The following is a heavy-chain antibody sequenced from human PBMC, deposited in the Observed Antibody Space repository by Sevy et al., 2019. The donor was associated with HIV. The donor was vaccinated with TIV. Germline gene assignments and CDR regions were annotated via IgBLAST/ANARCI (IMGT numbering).Heavy chain of an antibody. V-gene: IGHV1-18*01. D-gene: IGHD2-2*01. CDR1: GYTFTSYG. CDR3: ARDGIVVVPAATMGYYGMDV. Sequence: ASVKVSCKASGYTFTSYGISWVRQAPGQGLEWMGWISAYNGNTNYAQKLQGTVTMTTDTSTSTAYMELRSLRSDDTAVYYCARDGIVVVPAATMGYYGMDVWGQGTTVTVSS. CDR2: ISAYNGNT. J-gene: IGHJ6*02.